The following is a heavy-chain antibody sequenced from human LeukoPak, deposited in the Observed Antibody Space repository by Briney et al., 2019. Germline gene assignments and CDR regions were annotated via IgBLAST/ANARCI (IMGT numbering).Heavy chain of an antibody. Sequence: SETLSLTCTVSNFSISSGYYWGWIRQSPGKGLEWIGRIYNSGSTNYNPSLKSQVTMSVDTSKNQFSLKLISVSAADTAIYYCARHLHTWNGAYYYVDVWGKGTTVTISS. V-gene: IGHV4-38-2*02. J-gene: IGHJ6*03. D-gene: IGHD1-20*01. CDR2: IYNSGST. CDR1: NFSISSGYY. CDR3: ARHLHTWNGAYYYVDV.